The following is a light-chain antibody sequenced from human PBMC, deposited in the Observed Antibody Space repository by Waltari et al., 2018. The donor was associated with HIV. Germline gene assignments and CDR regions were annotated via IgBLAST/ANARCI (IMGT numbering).Light chain of an antibody. CDR3: QAYDRSLSASVV. V-gene: IGLV1-40*01. CDR2: GNK. J-gene: IGLJ2*01. CDR1: SSTIRADYD. Sequence: QSVLTQPPSVSGAPGPRGTIPCTRGSSTIRADYDVHCYQQIPGTAPKLLISGNKNRPSGVPDRFSASKSGASASLAITGLQAEDEADYFCQAYDRSLSASVVFGGGTKLTVL.